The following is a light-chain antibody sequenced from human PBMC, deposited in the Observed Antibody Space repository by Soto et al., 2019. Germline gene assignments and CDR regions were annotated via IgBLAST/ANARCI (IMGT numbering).Light chain of an antibody. Sequence: QSVLTQPASVSGSPGQSITISCTGTSSDVVGYNYVSWYQQHPGKAPKLMIYDVSNRPSGVSNRFSGSKSGNTASLTISGLQAEDGADYYCSSYTSSSTLLYVFGTGTKVTV. J-gene: IGLJ1*01. CDR2: DVS. V-gene: IGLV2-14*01. CDR1: SSDVVGYNY. CDR3: SSYTSSSTLLYV.